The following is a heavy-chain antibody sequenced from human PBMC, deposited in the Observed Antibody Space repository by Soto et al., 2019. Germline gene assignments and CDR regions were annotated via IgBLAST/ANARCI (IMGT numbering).Heavy chain of an antibody. Sequence: SETLSLTCTVSGGSISSYYWSWIRQPPGKGLEWIGYIYYSGSTNYNPSLKSRVTISVDTSKNQFSLKLSSVTAADTAVYYCARSPGSSSNDYWGQGTLVTVSS. V-gene: IGHV4-59*01. CDR3: ARSPGSSSNDY. J-gene: IGHJ4*02. CDR2: IYYSGST. CDR1: GGSISSYY. D-gene: IGHD6-6*01.